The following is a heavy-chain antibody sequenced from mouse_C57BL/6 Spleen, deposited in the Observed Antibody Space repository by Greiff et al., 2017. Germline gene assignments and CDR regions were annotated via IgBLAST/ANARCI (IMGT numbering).Heavy chain of an antibody. CDR2: FYPGRGSI. CDR3: ARHEDSLYDGYAMAY. J-gene: IGHJ3*01. Sequence: QVQLQQSGAELVQPGASVKLSCKASGYTFTGYTIHWVKQRSGQGLEWIGWFYPGRGSIKYNEKFKDKATLTADKSASTVYMVLSRITSEDDAVDFCARHEDSLYDGYAMAYWGQGTLVTVSA. V-gene: IGHV1-62-2*01. D-gene: IGHD1-2*01. CDR1: GYTFTGYT.